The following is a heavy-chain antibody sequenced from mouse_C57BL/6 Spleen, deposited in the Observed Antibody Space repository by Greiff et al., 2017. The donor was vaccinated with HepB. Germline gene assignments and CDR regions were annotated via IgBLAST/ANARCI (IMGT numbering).Heavy chain of an antibody. CDR1: GYTFTNYW. V-gene: IGHV1-63*01. Sequence: VQLVESGAELVRPGTSVKMSCKASGYTFTNYWIGWAKQRPGHGLEWIGDIYPGGGYTNYNEKFKGKATLTADKSSSPAYMQFSSLTSEDSAIYYCARVGNYSNYFDYWGQGTTLTVSS. CDR3: ARVGNYSNYFDY. D-gene: IGHD2-5*01. J-gene: IGHJ2*01. CDR2: IYPGGGYT.